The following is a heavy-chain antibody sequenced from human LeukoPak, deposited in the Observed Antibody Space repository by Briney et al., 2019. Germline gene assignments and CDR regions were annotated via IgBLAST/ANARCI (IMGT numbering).Heavy chain of an antibody. J-gene: IGHJ6*04. CDR3: ARRGQRTYYYSSGSLDV. CDR2: INHSGST. D-gene: IGHD3-10*01. Sequence: SETLSLTCAVYGGSFSGYYWSWIRQPPGKGLEWIGEINHSGSTNYNPSLKSRVTISVDTSKNQFSLKLSSVTAADTAVYYCARRGQRTYYYSSGSLDVWGKGTTVTISS. V-gene: IGHV4-34*01. CDR1: GGSFSGYY.